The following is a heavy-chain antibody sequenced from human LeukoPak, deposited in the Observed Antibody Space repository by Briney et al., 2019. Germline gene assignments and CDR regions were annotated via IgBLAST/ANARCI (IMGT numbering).Heavy chain of an antibody. J-gene: IGHJ4*02. Sequence: ASVKVSCTASGYTFTGYYMHWVRQAPGQGLEWMGWINPNSGGTNYAQKFQGRVTMTRDTSISTAYMELSRLRSDDTAVYYCARDSGYSSSPETDYWGQGTLVTVSS. CDR3: ARDSGYSSSPETDY. D-gene: IGHD6-6*01. V-gene: IGHV1-2*02. CDR1: GYTFTGYY. CDR2: INPNSGGT.